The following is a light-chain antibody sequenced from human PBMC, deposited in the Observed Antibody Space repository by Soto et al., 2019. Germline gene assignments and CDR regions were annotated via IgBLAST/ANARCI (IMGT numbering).Light chain of an antibody. Sequence: AIQMTQSPSSLSASVGARVPITCRASQGIRNDLGWYQQKPGKAPKLLIYAASSLQSGVPSRFSGSGSGTDFTLTISSLQPEDFATYYCLQDYNYPRTFGQGTKVDIK. CDR3: LQDYNYPRT. J-gene: IGKJ1*01. V-gene: IGKV1-6*01. CDR2: AAS. CDR1: QGIRND.